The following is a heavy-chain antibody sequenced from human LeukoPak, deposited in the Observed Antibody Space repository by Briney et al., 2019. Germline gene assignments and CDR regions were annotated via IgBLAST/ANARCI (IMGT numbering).Heavy chain of an antibody. J-gene: IGHJ4*02. CDR3: ASHYSSGWTIDY. CDR2: IYTSGST. D-gene: IGHD6-19*01. Sequence: SETLSLTCTVSGGSISSGSYYWSWIRQPAGKGLEWIGRIYTSGSTNYNPSLKSRVTISVDTSKNQFSLKLSSVTAADTAVYYCASHYSSGWTIDYWGQGTLVTVSS. V-gene: IGHV4-61*02. CDR1: GGSISSGSYY.